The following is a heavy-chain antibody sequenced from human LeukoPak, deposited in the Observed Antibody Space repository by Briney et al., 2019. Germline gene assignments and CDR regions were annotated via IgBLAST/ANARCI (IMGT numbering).Heavy chain of an antibody. CDR3: ARVGTSAAGYYFDY. CDR2: INPNSGGT. Sequence: ASVTVSCKASGYTFTGYYMHWVRQAPGQGLEWMGWINPNSGGTNYAQKFQGRVTMTRDTSISTAYMELSRLRSDDTAVYYCARVGTSAAGYYFDYWGQGTLVTVSS. CDR1: GYTFTGYY. V-gene: IGHV1-2*02. J-gene: IGHJ4*02. D-gene: IGHD6-13*01.